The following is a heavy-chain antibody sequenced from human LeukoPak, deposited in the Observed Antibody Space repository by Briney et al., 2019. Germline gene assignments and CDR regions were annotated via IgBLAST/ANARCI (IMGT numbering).Heavy chain of an antibody. Sequence: SETLFLTCSVSGDSVSSAGYHWSWIRQAPGKGLEWIGHSGSPSYNPSLKSRVMISIDTSKNQFSLKVSTMTAADTAVYYCTTYYVGEGGRGHWGPGTLVTVSS. CDR2: SGSP. V-gene: IGHV4-61*08. CDR3: TTYYVGEGGRGH. D-gene: IGHD2-21*01. J-gene: IGHJ4*02. CDR1: GDSVSSAGYH.